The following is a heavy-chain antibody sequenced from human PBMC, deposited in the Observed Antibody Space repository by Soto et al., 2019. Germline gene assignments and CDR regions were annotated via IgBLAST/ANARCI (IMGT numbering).Heavy chain of an antibody. CDR1: GGTFSSYA. CDR3: ARDELRYFDWSRDVQSYYCYGMDV. Sequence: ASVKVSCKASGGTFSSYAISWVRQAPGQGLEWMGCIIPIFGTANYAQKFQGRVTITADKSTSTAYMELSSLRSEDTAVYYCARDELRYFDWSRDVQSYYCYGMDVWGQGTTVPVSS. D-gene: IGHD3-9*01. CDR2: IIPIFGTA. J-gene: IGHJ6*02. V-gene: IGHV1-69*06.